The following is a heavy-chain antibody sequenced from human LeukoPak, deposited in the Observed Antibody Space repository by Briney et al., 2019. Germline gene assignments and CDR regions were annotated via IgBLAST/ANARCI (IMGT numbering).Heavy chain of an antibody. J-gene: IGHJ4*02. CDR2: INAYNGNT. CDR3: ARLYDYWSGSNQHVGGNYDY. CDR1: GYTFTSYG. D-gene: IGHD3-3*01. Sequence: ASVKVSCKASGYTFTSYGISWVRQAPGQGLEWMGWINAYNGNTNYAQKLQGRVTMTTDTSTSTAYMELRSLSSDDTAVYYCARLYDYWSGSNQHVGGNYDYWGQGTLVTVSS. V-gene: IGHV1-18*01.